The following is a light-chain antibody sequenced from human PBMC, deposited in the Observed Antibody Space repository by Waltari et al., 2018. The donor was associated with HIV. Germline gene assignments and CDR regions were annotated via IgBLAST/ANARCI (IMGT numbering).Light chain of an antibody. V-gene: IGLV3-21*02. CDR1: SARTKR. CDR2: NDG. Sequence: SYVLTQPLSVSASSGQTATIQRAGDSARTKRVHCYQQKPGQPPVLVFDNDGVRPSGIPERFCVISSGNTATLSITSVEARDEADYYCRVWADNTDQYVFGTGTQFTVL. J-gene: IGLJ1*01. CDR3: RVWADNTDQYV.